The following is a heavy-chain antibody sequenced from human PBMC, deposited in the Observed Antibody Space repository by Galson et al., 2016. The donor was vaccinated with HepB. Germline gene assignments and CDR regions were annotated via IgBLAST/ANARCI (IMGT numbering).Heavy chain of an antibody. CDR3: AKGFVIYGVVISASFDK. CDR1: GFNFDDYV. J-gene: IGHJ4*02. V-gene: IGHV3-9*01. CDR2: VSGGSTSI. Sequence: SLRLSCAASGFNFDDYVMNWVRQVPGKGLEWVAGVSGGSTSIKYGDSVKGRFTVSRDTAKKTLYLEMKSLTVADTARYFCAKGFVIYGVVISASFDKWGPGTVVTGSS. D-gene: IGHD3-3*01.